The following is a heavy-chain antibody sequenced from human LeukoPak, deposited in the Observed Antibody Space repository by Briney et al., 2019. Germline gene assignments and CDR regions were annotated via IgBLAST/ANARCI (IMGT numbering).Heavy chain of an antibody. Sequence: SETLSLTCSVSGGSINRSSYYWGWIRQAPGRGLEWIGSVYYDGNTYYNPNPSLKSRATVSMDTSRNQFSLKLRSVTAADTAVYYCTKDSGHHRTDCWGQGTLVTVSS. V-gene: IGHV4-39*02. D-gene: IGHD1-26*01. CDR3: TKDSGHHRTDC. CDR1: GGSINRSSYY. J-gene: IGHJ4*02. CDR2: VYYDGNT.